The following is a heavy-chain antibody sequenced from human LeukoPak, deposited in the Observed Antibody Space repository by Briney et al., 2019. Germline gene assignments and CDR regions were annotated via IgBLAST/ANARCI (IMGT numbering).Heavy chain of an antibody. CDR3: AKDLGTTGTTFDY. V-gene: IGHV3-23*01. J-gene: IGHJ4*02. CDR1: GLTFSSYA. D-gene: IGHD1-1*01. Sequence: GGSLRLSCAASGLTFSSYAMSWVRQAPGKGLEWVSAISGSGGSTHYADSVKGRFTISRDNSKNTLYLQMNSLRAEDTAVYYCAKDLGTTGTTFDYWGQGTLVTVSS. CDR2: ISGSGGST.